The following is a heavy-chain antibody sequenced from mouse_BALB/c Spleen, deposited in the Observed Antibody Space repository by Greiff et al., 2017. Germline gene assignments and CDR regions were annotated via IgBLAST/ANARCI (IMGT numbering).Heavy chain of an antibody. J-gene: IGHJ3*01. D-gene: IGHD1-1*01. Sequence: DVMLVESGGGLVKPGGSLKLSCAASGFTFSSYAMSWVRQSPEKRLEWVAEISSGGSYTYYPDTVTGRFTISRDNAKNTLYLEMSSLRSEDTAMYYCAREDYGSSPWFAYWGQGTLVTVSA. CDR1: GFTFSSYA. CDR3: AREDYGSSPWFAY. CDR2: ISSGGSYT. V-gene: IGHV5-9-4*01.